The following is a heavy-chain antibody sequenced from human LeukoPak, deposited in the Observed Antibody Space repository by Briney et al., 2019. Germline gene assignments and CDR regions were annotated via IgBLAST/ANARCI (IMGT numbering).Heavy chain of an antibody. CDR3: VKDRWVDY. D-gene: IGHD4-23*01. V-gene: IGHV3-64D*09. CDR2: ISSDGGKT. Sequence: GGSLRLSCSPSGFSFSSYAMHGVRQAPGKGLEYVSSISSDGGKTYYPDSVKARFTISRDNSKSTLYLQMSSLRIEDTAVYYCVKDRWVDYWGQGSLLTVFS. J-gene: IGHJ4*02. CDR1: GFSFSSYA.